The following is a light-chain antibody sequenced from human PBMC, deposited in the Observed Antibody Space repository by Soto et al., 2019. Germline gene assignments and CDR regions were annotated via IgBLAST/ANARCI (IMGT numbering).Light chain of an antibody. CDR3: QQYNNWPPT. CDR1: QGISSY. Sequence: AIRMTQSPSSLSASTGDRVTITCRASQGISSYLAWYQQKPGKAPKLLIYKASTLKSGVPSRFSGSGSGTDFTLTISSLEPEDFAVYYCQQYNNWPPTFGPGTKVDIK. J-gene: IGKJ3*01. V-gene: IGKV1-8*01. CDR2: KAS.